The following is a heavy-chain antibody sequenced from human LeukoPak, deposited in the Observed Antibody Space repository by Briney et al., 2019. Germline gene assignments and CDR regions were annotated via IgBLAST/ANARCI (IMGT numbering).Heavy chain of an antibody. Sequence: GSLRLSCAASGFTFSSYAMSWVRQAPGKGLEWVSAISGSGGSTYYADSVKGRFTISRDNSKNTLYLQMNSLRAEDTAVYYCAKWAKKGYGDYLYYFDYWGQGTLVTVSS. CDR1: GFTFSSYA. V-gene: IGHV3-23*01. J-gene: IGHJ4*02. CDR3: AKWAKKGYGDYLYYFDY. CDR2: ISGSGGST. D-gene: IGHD4-17*01.